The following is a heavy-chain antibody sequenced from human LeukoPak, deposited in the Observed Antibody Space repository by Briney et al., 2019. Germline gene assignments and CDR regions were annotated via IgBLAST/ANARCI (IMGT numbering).Heavy chain of an antibody. Sequence: GGSLRLSCAASGFTFSSYSMNWVRQAPGKGLEWVSSISSSSSYIYYADSVKGRFTISRDNAKNSLYLQMNSLRAEDTAVYYCAREESRLMYSSTGRCDAFDIWGQGTMVTVSS. CDR3: AREESRLMYSSTGRCDAFDI. J-gene: IGHJ3*02. V-gene: IGHV3-21*01. CDR2: ISSSSSYI. D-gene: IGHD6-13*01. CDR1: GFTFSSYS.